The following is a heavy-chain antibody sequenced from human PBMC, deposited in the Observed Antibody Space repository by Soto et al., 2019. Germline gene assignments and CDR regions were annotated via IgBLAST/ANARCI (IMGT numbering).Heavy chain of an antibody. CDR1: GFSLSTSGVG. CDR2: IYWDDDK. J-gene: IGHJ4*02. CDR3: AQASSTVTTYYFDY. Sequence: QITLKESGPTLVKPTQTLTLTCTFSGFSLSTSGVGVGWIRQPPGKALEWLALIYWDDDKRYSPSLKSRLTITKDTSKNQVVLTMTNMDPVDTATYYCAQASSTVTTYYFDYWGQGTLVTVYS. D-gene: IGHD4-17*01. V-gene: IGHV2-5*02.